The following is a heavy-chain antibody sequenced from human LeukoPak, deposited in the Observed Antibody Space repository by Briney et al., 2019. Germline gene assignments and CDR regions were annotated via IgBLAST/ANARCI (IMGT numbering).Heavy chain of an antibody. CDR2: ISSSTPTI. J-gene: IGHJ4*02. V-gene: IGHV3-48*03. D-gene: IGHD3-10*01. CDR1: GFTFGSYE. CDR3: AKGGDYYGSGSYIDY. Sequence: GGSLGLSCAASGFTFGSYEMNWVRQAPGKGLEWVAYISSSTPTIYYADSVKGRFTISRDNSKNTLYLQMSGLRAVDTALYYCAKGGDYYGSGSYIDYWGQGALVTVSS.